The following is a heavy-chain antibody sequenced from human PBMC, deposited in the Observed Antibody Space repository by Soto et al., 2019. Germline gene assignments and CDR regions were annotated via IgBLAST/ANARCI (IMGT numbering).Heavy chain of an antibody. CDR1: GGSISSYY. V-gene: IGHV4-59*01. D-gene: IGHD3-22*01. CDR3: ARTPRHYYDSSGYYPPVYYFDY. J-gene: IGHJ4*02. Sequence: SETLSLTCTVSGGSISSYYWSWIRQPPGKGLEWIGYIYYSGSTNYNPSLKSRVTISVDTSKNQFSLKLSSVTAADTAVYYCARTPRHYYDSSGYYPPVYYFDYWGQGTLVTVSS. CDR2: IYYSGST.